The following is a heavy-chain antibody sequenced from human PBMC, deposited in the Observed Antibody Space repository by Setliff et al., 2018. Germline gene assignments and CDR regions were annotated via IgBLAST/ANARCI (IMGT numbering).Heavy chain of an antibody. J-gene: IGHJ5*02. D-gene: IGHD1-26*01. CDR3: VRSGKFGMRFWFDQ. Sequence: ASVQVSCQASGTRFTDYNLHWVRQAPGQGLEWMGWINPDSGDTHSAQKFQGRVTMTRDTSINTAYMELGSLTSDDTAFYYCVRSGKFGMRFWFDQWGQGTLFTVSS. CDR1: GTRFTDYN. V-gene: IGHV1-2*02. CDR2: INPDSGDT.